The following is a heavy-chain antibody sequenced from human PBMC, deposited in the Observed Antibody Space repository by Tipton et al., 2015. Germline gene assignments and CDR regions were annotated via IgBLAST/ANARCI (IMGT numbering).Heavy chain of an antibody. CDR2: ISSISSYI. V-gene: IGHV3-21*01. CDR1: GFTFSSYS. Sequence: SLRLSCAASGFTFSSYSINWVRQAPGKGLEWVSSISSISSYIYYADSVKGRLTISRDNAQNSLFLQMNSLSAEDTAVYYCARVYSSGWHFDYWGQGTLVTVSS. J-gene: IGHJ4*02. D-gene: IGHD6-19*01. CDR3: ARVYSSGWHFDY.